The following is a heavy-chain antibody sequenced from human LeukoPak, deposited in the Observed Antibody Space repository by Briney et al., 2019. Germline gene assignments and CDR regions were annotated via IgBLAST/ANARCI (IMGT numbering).Heavy chain of an antibody. CDR2: IYYSGST. Sequence: SETLSLTCTVSGGSISSYYWSWIRQPPGKGLEWIGYIYYSGSTNYNPSLKSRVTISVDTSKNQFSLKLSSVTAADTAVYYCARHYGSGSFDYWGQGTLVTVCS. CDR3: ARHYGSGSFDY. V-gene: IGHV4-59*08. J-gene: IGHJ4*02. D-gene: IGHD3-10*01. CDR1: GGSISSYY.